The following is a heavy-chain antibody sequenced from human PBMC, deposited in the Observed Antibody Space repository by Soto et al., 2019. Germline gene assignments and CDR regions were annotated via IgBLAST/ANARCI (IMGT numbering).Heavy chain of an antibody. J-gene: IGHJ4*02. CDR1: GFTVSSNY. CDR3: ARAHWNDVDYFDY. CDR2: IYSGGST. D-gene: IGHD1-1*01. V-gene: IGHV3-66*01. Sequence: EVQLVESGGGLVQPGGSLRLSCAASGFTVSSNYMSWVRQAPGKGLEWVSVIYSGGSTYYADSVKGRFTISRDNSKNTLYLQMNSLRAEDTAVYYCARAHWNDVDYFDYWGQGTLVTVSS.